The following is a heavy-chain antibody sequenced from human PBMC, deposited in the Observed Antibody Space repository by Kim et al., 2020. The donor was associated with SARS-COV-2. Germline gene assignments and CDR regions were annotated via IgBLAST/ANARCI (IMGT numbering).Heavy chain of an antibody. J-gene: IGHJ4*02. CDR3: ARHTFLLAAAGPSFDS. Sequence: SETLSLTCSVSGDSIKNTDHFWGWVRQTPGKGLEWIGSVSSSGNSYYTPSLESRVAISVDTSKNQFFLSLRSVTAADTSVYYCARHTFLLAAAGPSFDSWGQGALVTVSS. CDR2: VSSSGNS. V-gene: IGHV4-39*01. CDR1: GDSIKNTDHF. D-gene: IGHD6-13*01.